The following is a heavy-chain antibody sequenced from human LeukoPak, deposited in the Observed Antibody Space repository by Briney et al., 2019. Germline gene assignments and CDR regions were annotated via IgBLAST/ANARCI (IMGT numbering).Heavy chain of an antibody. Sequence: GGSLRLSCTASGFIFNNYGMNWVRQAPGKGLEWISYIKGSSDTIHYADSVKGRITISRDNAKNTLSLQMTSLRAEDTAIYYCVRGQGAHDNWFGPWGQGTLVTVAS. CDR2: IKGSSDTI. V-gene: IGHV3-48*01. J-gene: IGHJ5*02. CDR3: VRGQGAHDNWFGP. D-gene: IGHD4/OR15-4a*01. CDR1: GFIFNNYG.